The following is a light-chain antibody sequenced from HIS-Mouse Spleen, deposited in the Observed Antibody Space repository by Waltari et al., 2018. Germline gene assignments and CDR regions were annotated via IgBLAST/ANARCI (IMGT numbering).Light chain of an antibody. J-gene: IGLJ2*01. CDR3: SSYTSSSFNVV. V-gene: IGLV2-14*03. CDR1: SSYVGGYNY. CDR2: DVS. Sequence: QSALTQPASVSGSPGQSITIPCTGTSSYVGGYNYVSWYQQHPGKAPKLMIYDVSNRPSGVSNRFSGSKSGNTASLTISGLQAEDEADYYCSSYTSSSFNVVFGGGTKLTVL.